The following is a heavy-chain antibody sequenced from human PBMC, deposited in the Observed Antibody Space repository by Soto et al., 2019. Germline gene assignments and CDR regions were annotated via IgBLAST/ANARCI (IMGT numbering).Heavy chain of an antibody. Sequence: PSETLSLTCTVSGGSISSGGYYWSWIRQHPGKGLEWIGYIYYSGSTYYNPSLKSRVTISVDTSKNQFSLKLSSVTAADTAVYYCASYPTPSSDDYFDYWGQGTLVTVSS. J-gene: IGHJ4*02. CDR2: IYYSGST. CDR1: GGSISSGGYY. D-gene: IGHD2-2*01. CDR3: ASYPTPSSDDYFDY. V-gene: IGHV4-31*03.